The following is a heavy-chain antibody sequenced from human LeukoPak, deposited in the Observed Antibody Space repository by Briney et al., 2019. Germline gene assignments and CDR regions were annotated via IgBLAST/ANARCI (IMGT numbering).Heavy chain of an antibody. CDR1: GFTFSSYW. J-gene: IGHJ4*02. D-gene: IGHD6-19*01. CDR3: ASGWITYYFDY. V-gene: IGHV3-7*01. Sequence: PGGSLRLSCAASGFTFSSYWMSWVRQAPGKGLEWVANIKQDGSEKYYVDSVKGRFTISRDNAKNSLYLQMNSLRAEDTAVYYCASGWITYYFDYWGQGTLVTVSS. CDR2: IKQDGSEK.